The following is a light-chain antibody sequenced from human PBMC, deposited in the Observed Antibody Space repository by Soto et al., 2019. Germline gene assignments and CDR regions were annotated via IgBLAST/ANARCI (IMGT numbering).Light chain of an antibody. Sequence: QSVLTQPASVSGSPGQSITISCTGTSSDVGSHNLVSWYQQHPGKAPKLIIYEVNKRPSGVSNRFSGSKSGNTASLTIFGLQTEDEADYYCCSSAGSGTYVFGTGTKVTVL. CDR1: SSDVGSHNL. J-gene: IGLJ1*01. CDR3: CSSAGSGTYV. CDR2: EVN. V-gene: IGLV2-23*02.